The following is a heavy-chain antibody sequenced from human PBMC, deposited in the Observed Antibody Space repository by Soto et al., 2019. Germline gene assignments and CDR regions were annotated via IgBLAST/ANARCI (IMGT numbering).Heavy chain of an antibody. J-gene: IGHJ4*02. CDR1: GFTFDDYT. Sequence: VGSLRLSCAASGFTFDDYTMHWVRQAPGKGLEWVSLISWDGGSTYYADSVKGRFTISRDNSKNSLYLQMNSLRTEDTALYYCAKDGIAARPFDYWGQGTLVTVS. D-gene: IGHD6-6*01. CDR2: ISWDGGST. V-gene: IGHV3-43*01. CDR3: AKDGIAARPFDY.